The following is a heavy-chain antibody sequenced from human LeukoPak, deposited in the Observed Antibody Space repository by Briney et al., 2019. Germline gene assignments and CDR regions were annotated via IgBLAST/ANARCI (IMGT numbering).Heavy chain of an antibody. V-gene: IGHV3-7*03. CDR1: GFTFSSYW. Sequence: GGSLRLSWAASGFTFSSYWMSWVRQAPGNGLEWVANIKQEGSEKYYVDSVKGRFTISRDNAKNSLYLQMNSLRAEDTAVYYCARETGTNAGILYYYYGMDVWGQGTTVTVSS. CDR3: ARETGTNAGILYYYYGMDV. CDR2: IKQEGSEK. J-gene: IGHJ6*02. D-gene: IGHD1-7*01.